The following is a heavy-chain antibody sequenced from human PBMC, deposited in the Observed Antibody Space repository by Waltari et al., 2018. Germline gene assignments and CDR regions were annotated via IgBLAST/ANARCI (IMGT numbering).Heavy chain of an antibody. CDR3: ARLKYYYNSGAHSAVVDY. CDR1: GGFISTSTYY. J-gene: IGHJ4*02. V-gene: IGHV4-39*01. D-gene: IGHD3-22*01. Sequence: QLQLQESGPGLVKPSETLSLTCTVSGGFISTSTYYWGWLRQPPGKGLEWIGTIFYSGGTYYNPSLKSRVTISVDTSKNQFSLKLTSVTASDTAVYYCARLKYYYNSGAHSAVVDYWGQGTLVTVSS. CDR2: IFYSGGT.